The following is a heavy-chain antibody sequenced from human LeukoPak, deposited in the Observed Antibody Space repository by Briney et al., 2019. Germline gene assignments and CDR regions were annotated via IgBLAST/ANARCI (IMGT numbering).Heavy chain of an antibody. CDR3: LVPTTVTTGLREY. Sequence: ASVKVSCKASGGAFSSYAISWVRQAPGQGLEWMGRMIPILGTANYAQKFQGRVTITTDESTSTAYMELSSLRSEDTAVYYCLVPTTVTTGLREYWGQGTLVTVSS. CDR1: GGAFSSYA. CDR2: MIPILGTA. D-gene: IGHD4-17*01. V-gene: IGHV1-69*11. J-gene: IGHJ4*02.